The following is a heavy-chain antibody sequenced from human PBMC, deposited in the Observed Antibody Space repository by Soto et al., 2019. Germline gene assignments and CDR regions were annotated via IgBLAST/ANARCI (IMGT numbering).Heavy chain of an antibody. Sequence: QVQLVESGGGVVQPGRSLRLSCAASGFTFSSYGMHWVRQAPGKGLEWVAVIWFDGSNKLYADSVKGRFTISRDNSKNTVSLQMNSLRDEDSAAYYCATTGPYWGQGTQVTVSS. J-gene: IGHJ4*02. CDR3: ATTGPY. CDR1: GFTFSSYG. CDR2: IWFDGSNK. V-gene: IGHV3-33*01.